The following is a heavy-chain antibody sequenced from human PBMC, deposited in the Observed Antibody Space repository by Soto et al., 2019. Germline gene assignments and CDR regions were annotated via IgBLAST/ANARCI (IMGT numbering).Heavy chain of an antibody. D-gene: IGHD4-4*01. CDR3: ARRHRPSYTSDY. V-gene: IGHV3-74*01. CDR1: GFTFSSYW. Sequence: EVQLVESGGGLVQPGGSLRLSCAASGFTFSSYWMHWVRQAPGKGLEWVSRINDDGRRTSYADSVKGRFTISRDNAKNTLFLQMNILGDDDTAIHYCARRHRPSYTSDYWGQGTLVTVSS. J-gene: IGHJ4*02. CDR2: INDDGRRT.